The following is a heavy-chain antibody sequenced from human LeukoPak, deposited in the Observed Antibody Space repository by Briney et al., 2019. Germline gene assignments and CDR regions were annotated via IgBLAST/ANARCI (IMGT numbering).Heavy chain of an antibody. CDR3: ARDSNHYYDSRGGVGY. D-gene: IGHD3-22*01. J-gene: IGHJ4*02. Sequence: PGGSLRLSHAASGFTFSSYAMHWVRQAPGKGLEWVAVISYDGSNKYYADSVKGRFTISRDNSKNTLYLQMNSLRAEDTAVYYCARDSNHYYDSRGGVGYWGQGTLVTVSS. CDR1: GFTFSSYA. CDR2: ISYDGSNK. V-gene: IGHV3-30-3*01.